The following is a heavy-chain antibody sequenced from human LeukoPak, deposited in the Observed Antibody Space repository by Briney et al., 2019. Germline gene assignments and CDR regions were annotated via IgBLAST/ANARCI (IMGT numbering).Heavy chain of an antibody. CDR3: ARDQGGSGSSNFDY. CDR1: GYTFTGYY. V-gene: IGHV1-2*06. CDR2: INPNSGGT. Sequence: ASVKVSCKASGYTFTGYYMHWVRQAPGQGLEWMGRINPNSGGTNYAQKFQGRVTMTRDTSISTAYMELSRLRSDDTAVYYCARDQGGSGSSNFDYWRQGTLVTVSS. J-gene: IGHJ4*02. D-gene: IGHD3-10*01.